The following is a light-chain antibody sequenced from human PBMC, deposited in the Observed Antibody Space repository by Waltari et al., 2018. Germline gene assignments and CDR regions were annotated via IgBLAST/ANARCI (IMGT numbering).Light chain of an antibody. Sequence: DIVMTQSPDSLAVSLGERATINCKSSQTVLYSSNNKNYLAWYQQKPGQPAKLLIYCASTRESGVPDRFSGSGSGTDFTLPISSLQAEDVAVYYCQQYYITPPTFGQGTKVE. J-gene: IGKJ1*01. CDR3: QQYYITPPT. V-gene: IGKV4-1*01. CDR1: QTVLYSSNNKNY. CDR2: CAS.